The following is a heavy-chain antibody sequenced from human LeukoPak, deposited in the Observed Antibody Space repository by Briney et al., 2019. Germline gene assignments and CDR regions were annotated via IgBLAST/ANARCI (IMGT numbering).Heavy chain of an antibody. Sequence: SETLSLTCTVAGGSISSGSNYWSWIRQPAGKGLEWIGRIYTSGRTNYNPSLKSRVTISVDTSKNQFSLKLSSVPAADTAVYYCARDHYDSSGYPFDYWGQGTLVTVSS. CDR3: ARDHYDSSGYPFDY. J-gene: IGHJ4*02. CDR1: GGSISSGSNY. D-gene: IGHD3-22*01. CDR2: IYTSGRT. V-gene: IGHV4-61*02.